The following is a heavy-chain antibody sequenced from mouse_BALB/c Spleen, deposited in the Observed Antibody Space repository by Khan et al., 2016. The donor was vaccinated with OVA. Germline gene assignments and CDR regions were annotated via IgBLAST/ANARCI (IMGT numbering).Heavy chain of an antibody. CDR1: GFSLTSYG. CDR2: IWAGGST. V-gene: IGHV2-9*02. D-gene: IGHD1-3*01. Sequence: QMQLEESGPGLVAPSQSLSITCTVSGFSLTSYGVYWVRQPPGKGLEWLGVIWAGGSTNYNSALMSRLSISKDNSKSQVFLKMNSPETDDTAMYYRARLEDIWGQGTTLTVSS. J-gene: IGHJ2*01. CDR3: ARLEDI.